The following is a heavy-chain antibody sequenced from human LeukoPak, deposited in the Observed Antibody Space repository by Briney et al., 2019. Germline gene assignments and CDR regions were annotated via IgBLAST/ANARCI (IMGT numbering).Heavy chain of an antibody. V-gene: IGHV3-30*14. CDR2: ISYDGSNK. CDR1: GFTFSSYA. J-gene: IGHJ5*02. D-gene: IGHD2-15*01. Sequence: GGSLRLSCAASGFTFSSYAMHWVRQAPSKGLEWVAVISYDGSNKYYADSVKGLFTISRDNSKNTVYLQMNSLRAEDTAVYYCARAILGYCSGGSCYPGPWGQGTLVTVSS. CDR3: ARAILGYCSGGSCYPGP.